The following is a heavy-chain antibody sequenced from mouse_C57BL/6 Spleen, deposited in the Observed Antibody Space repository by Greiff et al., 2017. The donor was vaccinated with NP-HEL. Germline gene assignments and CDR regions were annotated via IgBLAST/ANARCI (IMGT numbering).Heavy chain of an antibody. V-gene: IGHV1-80*01. CDR2: IYPGDGDT. J-gene: IGHJ1*03. CDR1: GYAFSSYW. Sequence: LQESGAELVKPGASVKISCKASGYAFSSYWMNWVKQRPGRGLAWIGQIYPGDGDTNYNGKFKGKATLTADKSSSTAYMQLSSLTSEDSAVYFCARRGNYVSWYFEVWGTVTTVTVSS. D-gene: IGHD2-1*01. CDR3: ARRGNYVSWYFEV.